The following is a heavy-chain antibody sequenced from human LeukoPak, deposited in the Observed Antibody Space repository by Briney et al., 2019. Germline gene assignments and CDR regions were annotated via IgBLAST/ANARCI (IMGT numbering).Heavy chain of an antibody. Sequence: SETLSLTCTVSGGSISSSSYYWGWIRQPPGKGLEWIGSIYYSGSTYYNPSLKSRVTISVDTSKNQFSLKLSSVTAADTAVYYCARRFRGVIIKNNWFDPWGQGTLVTVSS. CDR1: GGSISSSSYY. V-gene: IGHV4-39*01. J-gene: IGHJ5*02. D-gene: IGHD3-10*01. CDR3: ARRFRGVIIKNNWFDP. CDR2: IYYSGST.